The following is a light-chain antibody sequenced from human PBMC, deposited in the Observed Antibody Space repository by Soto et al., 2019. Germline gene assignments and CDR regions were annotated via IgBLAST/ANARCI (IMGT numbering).Light chain of an antibody. CDR2: DVS. Sequence: DIQLTQSPSFLSASVGDRVTITCRASQSISGWLAWYQQKPGKAPKFLIYDVSTLESGVPSRFSGSGSGTEFTLTISSLQPEDFATYYCQQYDSYPLTFGGGTKVDIK. J-gene: IGKJ4*01. V-gene: IGKV1-5*01. CDR1: QSISGW. CDR3: QQYDSYPLT.